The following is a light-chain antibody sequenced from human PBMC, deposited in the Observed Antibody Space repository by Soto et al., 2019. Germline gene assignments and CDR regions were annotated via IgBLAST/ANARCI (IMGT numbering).Light chain of an antibody. CDR2: DVR. Sequence: QSVLTQPASVSGSPGQSITISCTGTSSDVGGYNYVSWFQQHPGKAPKLMIYDVRNRPSGISNRFSGSKSGNTASLTISGLQAEDEADYFFNSYTSSSTYVFGTGTKLTDL. V-gene: IGLV2-14*01. J-gene: IGLJ1*01. CDR1: SSDVGGYNY. CDR3: NSYTSSSTYV.